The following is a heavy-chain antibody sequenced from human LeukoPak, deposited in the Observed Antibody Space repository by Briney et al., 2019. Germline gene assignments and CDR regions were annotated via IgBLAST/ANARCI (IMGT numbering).Heavy chain of an antibody. CDR2: IAGSGDSS. J-gene: IGHJ2*01. Sequence: GGSLRLSCAASGITFTSYAMTWVRQAPGKGLEWVSSIAGSGDSSYYVDSVKGRSIISRDNSKDTLYLQMNNLRVEDTAVYYCARDRYCGGDCYYWHFDLWGRGTLVTVSS. CDR3: ARDRYCGGDCYYWHFDL. CDR1: GITFTSYA. D-gene: IGHD2-21*02. V-gene: IGHV3-23*01.